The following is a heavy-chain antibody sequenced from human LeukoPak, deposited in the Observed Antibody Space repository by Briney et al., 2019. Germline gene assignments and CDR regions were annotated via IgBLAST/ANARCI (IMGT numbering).Heavy chain of an antibody. Sequence: SVKVSCKASGGTFSSYAISWVRQAPGQGLERMGGIIPIFGTANYAQKFQGRVTITADESTSTAYMGLSSLRSEDTAVYYCEVAAGHRGDDYWGQGTLVTVSS. CDR2: IIPIFGTA. D-gene: IGHD6-13*01. CDR3: EVAAGHRGDDY. V-gene: IGHV1-69*13. J-gene: IGHJ4*02. CDR1: GGTFSSYA.